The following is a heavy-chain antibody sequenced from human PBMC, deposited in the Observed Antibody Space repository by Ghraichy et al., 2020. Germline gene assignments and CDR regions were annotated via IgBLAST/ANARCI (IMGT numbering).Heavy chain of an antibody. Sequence: GESLNISCAASGFTFSSYAMSWVRQAPGKGLEWVSAISGSGGSTYYADSVKGRFTISRDNSKNTLYLQMNSLRAEDTAVYYCAKDLWFGELFDYWGQGTLVTVSS. J-gene: IGHJ4*02. D-gene: IGHD3-10*01. CDR2: ISGSGGST. V-gene: IGHV3-23*01. CDR3: AKDLWFGELFDY. CDR1: GFTFSSYA.